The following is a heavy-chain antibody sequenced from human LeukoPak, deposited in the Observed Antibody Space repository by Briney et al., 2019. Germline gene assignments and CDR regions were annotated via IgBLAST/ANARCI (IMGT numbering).Heavy chain of an antibody. CDR1: GGSISSYY. Sequence: SETLSLTCTVYGGSISSYYWSWIRQPPGKGLEWIGYIYYSGSTNYNPSLKSRATISVDTSKNQFSLKLSSVTAADTAVYYCARDLVDGTGFDYWGQGTLVTVSS. CDR3: ARDLVDGTGFDY. J-gene: IGHJ4*02. V-gene: IGHV4-59*01. D-gene: IGHD6-19*01. CDR2: IYYSGST.